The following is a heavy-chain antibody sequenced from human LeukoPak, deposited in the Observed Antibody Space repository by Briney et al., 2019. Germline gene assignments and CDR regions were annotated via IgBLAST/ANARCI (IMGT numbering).Heavy chain of an antibody. D-gene: IGHD6-13*01. J-gene: IGHJ4*02. Sequence: SETLSLTCTVSGYSISSGSYWGWIRQPPGKGLEWIGTIYHSGTTYYNPSLKSRVTMSVDTSKNQFSLNLSSVTAADTAVYYCARHHIAAVGLDYWGQGTLVTVSS. CDR2: IYHSGTT. CDR3: ARHHIAAVGLDY. CDR1: GYSISSGSY. V-gene: IGHV4-38-2*02.